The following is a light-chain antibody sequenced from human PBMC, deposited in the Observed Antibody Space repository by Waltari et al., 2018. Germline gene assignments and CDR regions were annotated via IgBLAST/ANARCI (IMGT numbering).Light chain of an antibody. V-gene: IGLV1-40*01. J-gene: IGLJ1*01. CDR3: QSYGSSLSGLYV. CDR1: SSNIGAGYD. Sequence: QSVLTQPPSVSGAPGQRVTISCTGSSSNIGAGYDLNWYQPLPGTAPKLLNYGKRNRPSGVPDRFSGSQSGTAASVAITGLQAEDEADYDCQSYGSSLSGLYVFGTGTKVTVL. CDR2: GKR.